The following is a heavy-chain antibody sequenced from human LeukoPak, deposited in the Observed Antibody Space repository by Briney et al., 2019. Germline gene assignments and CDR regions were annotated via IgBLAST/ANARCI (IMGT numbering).Heavy chain of an antibody. Sequence: GESLKISCKGSGYSFTSYWIGWVRQLPGKGLEWMGIIYPGDSDTSYSPSFQGQVTISADKSISTAYLQWSSLKASDTAMYYCARSSSWTLYYFDYWGQGTLVTVSS. J-gene: IGHJ4*02. V-gene: IGHV5-51*01. CDR2: IYPGDSDT. CDR3: ARSSSWTLYYFDY. CDR1: GYSFTSYW. D-gene: IGHD6-13*01.